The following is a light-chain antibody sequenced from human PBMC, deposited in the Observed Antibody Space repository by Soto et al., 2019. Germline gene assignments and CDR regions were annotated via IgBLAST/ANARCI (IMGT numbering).Light chain of an antibody. V-gene: IGLV2-14*01. CDR3: SSYTTSNTLWV. Sequence: QSALTQPASVSGSPGQSITISCTGTSSNIGGYNYVSWYQQHPGKAPKLIIFEVSSRPSEVSNRFSASKSGNTASLTISGLQAEDEADYYCSSYTTSNTLWVFGGGTKLTVL. J-gene: IGLJ3*02. CDR1: SSNIGGYNY. CDR2: EVS.